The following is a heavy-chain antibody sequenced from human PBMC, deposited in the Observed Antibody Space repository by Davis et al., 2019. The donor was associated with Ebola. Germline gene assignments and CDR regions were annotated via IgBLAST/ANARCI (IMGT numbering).Heavy chain of an antibody. D-gene: IGHD2-2*01. J-gene: IGHJ3*02. Sequence: LRLSCTVSGDSIRSGPSYWSWIRQHPGKGLEWIGNIYYTGFTYYNPSLDSRITMSVDTSKNQFSLNMKSVTAADTAVYYCARGDRTDLDGFGIWGQGTMVTVSS. V-gene: IGHV4-31*03. CDR1: GDSIRSGPSY. CDR2: IYYTGFT. CDR3: ARGDRTDLDGFGI.